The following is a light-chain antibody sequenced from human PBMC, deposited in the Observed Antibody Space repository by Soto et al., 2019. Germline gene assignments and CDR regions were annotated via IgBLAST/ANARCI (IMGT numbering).Light chain of an antibody. Sequence: DVVMTQSPLSLPVTLGQPASLSCRSGQNLDYSDGTVYLNWFHQRPGQSPRPLIYDVSQRDSGVPERFSGSGSGTDFTLKISRVEAEDVGVYYCMQGTHWPWTFGQGTKVEIK. CDR3: MQGTHWPWT. J-gene: IGKJ1*01. CDR1: QNLDYSDGTVY. CDR2: DVS. V-gene: IGKV2-30*01.